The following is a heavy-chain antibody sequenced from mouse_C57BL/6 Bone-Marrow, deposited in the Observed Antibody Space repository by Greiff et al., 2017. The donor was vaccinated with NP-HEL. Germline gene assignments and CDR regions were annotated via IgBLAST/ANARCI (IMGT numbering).Heavy chain of an antibody. J-gene: IGHJ1*03. D-gene: IGHD1-1*01. Sequence: VQLQQSGAELVRPGASVKLSCTASGFNIKDDYMHWVKQRPEQGLEWIGWIDPENGDTEYASKFQGKATITADTSSNTAYLQLSSLTSEDTAVYYCTTPITTVVARWYCDVWGTGTTVTVSS. V-gene: IGHV14-4*01. CDR3: TTPITTVVARWYCDV. CDR2: IDPENGDT. CDR1: GFNIKDDY.